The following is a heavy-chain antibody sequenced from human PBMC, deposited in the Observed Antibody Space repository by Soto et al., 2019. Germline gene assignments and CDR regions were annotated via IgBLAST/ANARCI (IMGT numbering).Heavy chain of an antibody. V-gene: IGHV3-33*01. CDR1: GFTFSSYG. Sequence: PGGSLRLSCAASGFTFSSYGMHWVRQAPGKGLEWVAVIWYDGSNKYYADSVKGRFTISRDNSKNTLYLQMNSLRAEDTAVYYCARDRSRGTYYYGMDVWGQGTTVTVS. J-gene: IGHJ6*02. D-gene: IGHD3-16*01. CDR2: IWYDGSNK. CDR3: ARDRSRGTYYYGMDV.